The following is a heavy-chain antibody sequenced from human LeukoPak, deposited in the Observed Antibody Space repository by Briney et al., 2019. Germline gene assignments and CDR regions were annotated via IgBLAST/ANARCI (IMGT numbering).Heavy chain of an antibody. D-gene: IGHD6-19*01. CDR3: ARENSSGWGGAADY. J-gene: IGHJ4*02. V-gene: IGHV4-59*01. Sequence: SETLSLTCTVSGGSISSYYWSWIRQPPGKGLEWIGYIYYSGSTNYNPSLKSRVTISVDTSKNQFSLKLSSVTAADTAVYYCARENSSGWGGAADYWGQGTLVTVSS. CDR2: IYYSGST. CDR1: GGSISSYY.